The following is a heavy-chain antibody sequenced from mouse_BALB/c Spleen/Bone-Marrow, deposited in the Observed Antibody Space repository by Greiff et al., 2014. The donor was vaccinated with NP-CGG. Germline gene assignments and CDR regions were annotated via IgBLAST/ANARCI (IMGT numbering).Heavy chain of an antibody. CDR1: GFTFTDYY. CDR2: IRNKANGYTT. V-gene: IGHV7-3*02. Sequence: EVQLVESGGGLVQPGGSLRLSCATSGFTFTDYYMSWVRQPPGKALEWLGFIRNKANGYTTEYSASVKGRFTISRGNSQSILYLQMNTLRAEDSATYYCAREGVYYGNPYWYFDVWGAGTTVTVSS. J-gene: IGHJ1*01. D-gene: IGHD2-1*01. CDR3: AREGVYYGNPYWYFDV.